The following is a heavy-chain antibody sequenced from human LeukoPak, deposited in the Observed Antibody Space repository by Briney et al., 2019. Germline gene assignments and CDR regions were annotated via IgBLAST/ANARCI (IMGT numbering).Heavy chain of an antibody. J-gene: IGHJ1*01. D-gene: IGHD6-19*01. CDR3: ARHDVSPYSTGPHFQH. Sequence: SETLSLTCTVSGGSISNYYWSWIRQPPGKGLEWIGYIYYSGSTNYNPSLKSRVTISVDTSKNQFSLKLSSVTAADTAVFYCARHDVSPYSTGPHFQHWGRGTLVTVSS. CDR2: IYYSGST. CDR1: GGSISNYY. V-gene: IGHV4-59*08.